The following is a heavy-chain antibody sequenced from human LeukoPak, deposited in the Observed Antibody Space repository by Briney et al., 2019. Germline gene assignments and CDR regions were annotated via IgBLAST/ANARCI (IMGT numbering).Heavy chain of an antibody. CDR3: ARTPITIFGVEDYYYYMDV. V-gene: IGHV1-69*13. D-gene: IGHD3-3*01. CDR2: IIPIFGTA. CDR1: GGTFSSYA. Sequence: PAASVKVSCKASGGTFSSYAISWVRQAPGQGLEWMGGIIPIFGTANYAQKFQGRVTITADESTSTAYMELSSLRSEDTAVYYCARTPITIFGVEDYYYYMDVWGKGTTVTVSS. J-gene: IGHJ6*03.